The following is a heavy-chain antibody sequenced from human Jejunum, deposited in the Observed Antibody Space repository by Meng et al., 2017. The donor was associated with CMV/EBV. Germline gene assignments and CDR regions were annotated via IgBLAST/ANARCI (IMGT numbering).Heavy chain of an antibody. V-gene: IGHV3-11*04. J-gene: IGHJ4*02. CDR2: ISNTGNTI. Sequence: LRLACAASGFTVSHYYMSWIRQAPGKGLEWVSYISNTGNTIYYADSVKGRFTLSRDNAKNSLYLQMNSLRGEDTAIYYCARGGGDPDYWGQGTLVTVSS. D-gene: IGHD2-21*01. CDR3: ARGGGDPDY. CDR1: GFTVSHYY.